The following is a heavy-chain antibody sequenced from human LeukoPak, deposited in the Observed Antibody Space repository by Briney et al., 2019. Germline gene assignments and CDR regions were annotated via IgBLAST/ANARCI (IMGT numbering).Heavy chain of an antibody. D-gene: IGHD2-15*01. CDR3: ATQDLVVVLAASHYFDY. Sequence: GGSLRLSCAASGFMFDTYAMNWVRQAPGKGLEWVSYISHSGGATYYADSVKGRFTVSRDNAKNSLYLQMNGLRAEDTAVYFCATQDLVVVLAASHYFDYWGQGILVTVSS. V-gene: IGHV3-48*03. J-gene: IGHJ4*02. CDR2: ISHSGGAT. CDR1: GFMFDTYA.